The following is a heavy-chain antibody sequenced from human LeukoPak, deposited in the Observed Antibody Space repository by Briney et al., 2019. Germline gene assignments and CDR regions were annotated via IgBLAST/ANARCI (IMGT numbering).Heavy chain of an antibody. CDR1: GGSISSYS. CDR2: IYYSGST. J-gene: IGHJ4*02. D-gene: IGHD3-3*01. V-gene: IGHV4-59*08. Sequence: SETLSLTCTVSGGSISSYSWSCIRQPPGKGLEWIGYIYYSGSTTYNRSLKSRVTMSLDTSENQFSLKLRSVTAADTAVYYCARQAIFGVAIDYWGQGTLVTVSS. CDR3: ARQAIFGVAIDY.